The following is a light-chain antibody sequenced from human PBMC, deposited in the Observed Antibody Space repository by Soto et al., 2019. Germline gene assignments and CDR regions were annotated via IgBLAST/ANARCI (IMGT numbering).Light chain of an antibody. CDR2: RAS. V-gene: IGKV1-5*03. Sequence: DIQMTQSPSTLSASVGDRVTITCRASQSISSWLAWYQQKPGKAPKLLIYRASNLESGVPSRFSGSGSGTEFTLTISSLQPDDFATYYCQQYNSYVLTFGPGTNVEIK. CDR1: QSISSW. J-gene: IGKJ3*01. CDR3: QQYNSYVLT.